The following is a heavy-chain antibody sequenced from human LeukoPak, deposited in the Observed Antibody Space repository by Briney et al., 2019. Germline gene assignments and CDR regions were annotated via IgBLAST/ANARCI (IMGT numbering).Heavy chain of an antibody. CDR2: ISAYNGNT. CDR3: ARGGTLKDFDY. Sequence: ASVKVSCKASGYTFTGYYMHWVRQAPGQGLEWMGWISAYNGNTNYAQKLQGRVTMTTDTSTSTAYMELRSLRSDDTAVYYCARGGTLKDFDYWGQGTLVTVSS. V-gene: IGHV1-18*04. CDR1: GYTFTGYY. D-gene: IGHD1-1*01. J-gene: IGHJ4*02.